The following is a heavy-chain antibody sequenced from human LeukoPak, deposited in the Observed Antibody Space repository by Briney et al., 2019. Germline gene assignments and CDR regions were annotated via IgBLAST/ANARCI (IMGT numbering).Heavy chain of an antibody. CDR1: GGSISSGSYY. Sequence: KPSETLSLTCIVSGGSISSGSYYWGWIRQPPGKGLEWIGSISYSGSTYYNPSLKSRVTISVDTSKNQFSLKLSSVTAADTAVYYCAREEGSDILTGYFGDAFDIWGQGTMVTVSS. CDR2: ISYSGST. J-gene: IGHJ3*02. D-gene: IGHD3-9*01. V-gene: IGHV4-39*02. CDR3: AREEGSDILTGYFGDAFDI.